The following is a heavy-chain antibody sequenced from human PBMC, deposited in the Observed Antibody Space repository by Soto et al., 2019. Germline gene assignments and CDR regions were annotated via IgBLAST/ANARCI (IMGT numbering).Heavy chain of an antibody. V-gene: IGHV4-59*08. CDR1: GGSISSYY. CDR2: IYYSGST. J-gene: IGHJ4*02. Sequence: QVQLQESGPGLVKPSETLSLTCTVSGGSISSYYWSWIRQPPGKGLEWIGYIYYSGSTNYNPTLKSRFTTSLVTAKNQFSLILSSVTAADTAVYYCASLWGSSVDYCGQGTLISVSS. CDR3: ASLWGSSVDY. D-gene: IGHD6-6*01.